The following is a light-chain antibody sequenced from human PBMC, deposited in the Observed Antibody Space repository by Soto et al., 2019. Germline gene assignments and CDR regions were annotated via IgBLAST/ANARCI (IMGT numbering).Light chain of an antibody. Sequence: EIVLTQSPGTLSLSPGEGATLSCRASQSVSSSYLAWYQQKPGQAPRLLIYGASSRATGIPDRFSGSGSGTDFTLTISRLEPEDFAVYYCQQYGDSPKTFGHGTKVEIK. CDR1: QSVSSSY. V-gene: IGKV3-20*01. CDR2: GAS. CDR3: QQYGDSPKT. J-gene: IGKJ1*01.